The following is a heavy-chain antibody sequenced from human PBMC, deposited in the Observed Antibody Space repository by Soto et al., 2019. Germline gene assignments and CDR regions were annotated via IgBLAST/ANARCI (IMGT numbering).Heavy chain of an antibody. CDR1: GFTFSSYA. V-gene: IGHV3-23*01. J-gene: IGHJ6*02. CDR2: ISGSGGST. Sequence: GGSLRLSCAASGFTFSSYAMSWVRQAPGKGLEWVSAISGSGGSTYYADSVKGRFTISRDNSKNTLYLQMNSLRAEDTAVYYCAKAPPYCSTTSCWGYYGMDVWGQGTTVTVSS. D-gene: IGHD2-2*01. CDR3: AKAPPYCSTTSCWGYYGMDV.